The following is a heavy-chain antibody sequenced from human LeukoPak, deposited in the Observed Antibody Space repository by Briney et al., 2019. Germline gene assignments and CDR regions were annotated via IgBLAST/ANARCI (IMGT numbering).Heavy chain of an antibody. CDR2: IYYSGST. CDR1: GGSISSYY. D-gene: IGHD3-3*01. Sequence: SETLSLTCTVSGGSISSYYWSWIRQPPGKGLEWIGYIYYSGSTNYNPSLKSRVTISVDTSKYQFSLKLSSVTAADTAVYYCARVLLSNYDFWSGYSNWFDPWGQGTLVTVSS. V-gene: IGHV4-59*01. CDR3: ARVLLSNYDFWSGYSNWFDP. J-gene: IGHJ5*02.